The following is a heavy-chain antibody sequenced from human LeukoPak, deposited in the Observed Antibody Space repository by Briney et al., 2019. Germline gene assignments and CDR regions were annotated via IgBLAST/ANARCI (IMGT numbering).Heavy chain of an antibody. CDR3: ARGGRTPFDY. Sequence: GSLRLSCAASGFTFSTYGMHWVRQAPGKGLEWVAFIRNDGSNKYYGDSVKGRFTLSRDNSKNTLYLQMNTLRVEDTAAYYCARGGRTPFDYWGQGTLVTVSS. D-gene: IGHD3-16*01. CDR1: GFTFSTYG. CDR2: IRNDGSNK. J-gene: IGHJ4*02. V-gene: IGHV3-30*02.